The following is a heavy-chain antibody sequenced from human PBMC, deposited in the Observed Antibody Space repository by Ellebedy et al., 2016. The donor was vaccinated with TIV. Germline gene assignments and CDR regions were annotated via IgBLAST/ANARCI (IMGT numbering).Heavy chain of an antibody. CDR2: FDWNSGRI. D-gene: IGHD3-10*01. J-gene: IGHJ4*02. Sequence: SLKISCAASGFTSHGYATPWVRQPPGKGLERVAGFDWNSGRIGYADSVKGRFTISTDDAKNSVYLQMNSLRLEDTALYFCIEDVSPGGLDYWGQGALVIVS. CDR1: GFTSHGYA. CDR3: IEDVSPGGLDY. V-gene: IGHV3-9*02.